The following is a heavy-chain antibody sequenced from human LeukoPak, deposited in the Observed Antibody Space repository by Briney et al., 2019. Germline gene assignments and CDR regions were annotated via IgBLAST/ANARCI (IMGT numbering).Heavy chain of an antibody. CDR2: IYYSGST. Sequence: SETLSLTCTVSGGSISSSSYYWSWIRQPPGKGLEWIGYIYYSGSTNYNPSLKSRVTISVDTSKNQFSLKLSSVTAADTAVYYCARGPTSITGTTDYWGQGTLVTVSS. J-gene: IGHJ4*02. CDR1: GGSISSSSYY. V-gene: IGHV4-61*01. D-gene: IGHD1/OR15-1a*01. CDR3: ARGPTSITGTTDY.